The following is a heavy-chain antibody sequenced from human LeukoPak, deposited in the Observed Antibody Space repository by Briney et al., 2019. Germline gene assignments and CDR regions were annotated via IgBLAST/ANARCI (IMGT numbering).Heavy chain of an antibody. D-gene: IGHD3-10*01. V-gene: IGHV3-21*01. CDR1: GFTFSSCS. Sequence: GGSLRLSCAASGFTFSSCSMNWVRQAPGKGLEWVSSISSSSSYIYYADSVKGRFTISRDNAKNSLYLQMNSLRAEDTAVYFCARDNVYASGNYYSLNNWGQGTLVTVSS. CDR2: ISSSSSYI. CDR3: ARDNVYASGNYYSLNN. J-gene: IGHJ4*02.